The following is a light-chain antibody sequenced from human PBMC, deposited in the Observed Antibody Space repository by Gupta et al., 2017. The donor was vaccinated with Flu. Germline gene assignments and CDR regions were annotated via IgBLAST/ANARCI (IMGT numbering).Light chain of an antibody. Sequence: DIKLTQSPSFLSASVGDRVTVTCRVSQGVTSYLAWYQQKPGKAPNLLIYAASTLESGVPSRFSGSGSGKEFTLTIRSRQPEDFATYYCQHRNSSPWTFGQGTKVEVK. CDR1: QGVTSY. J-gene: IGKJ1*01. V-gene: IGKV1-9*01. CDR3: QHRNSSPWT. CDR2: AAS.